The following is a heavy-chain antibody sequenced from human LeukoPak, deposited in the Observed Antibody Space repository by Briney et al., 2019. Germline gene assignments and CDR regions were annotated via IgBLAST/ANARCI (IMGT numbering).Heavy chain of an antibody. D-gene: IGHD3-3*01. CDR1: GGSISSYY. Sequence: SETLSLTCTVSGGSISSYYWSWIRQPPGKGLEWIGYIYYSGSTNYNPSLKSRVTISVDTSKNQFSLKLSSVTAADTAVYYCARQTQYDFWSGSDDAFDIWGQGTMVTVSS. V-gene: IGHV4-59*08. J-gene: IGHJ3*02. CDR2: IYYSGST. CDR3: ARQTQYDFWSGSDDAFDI.